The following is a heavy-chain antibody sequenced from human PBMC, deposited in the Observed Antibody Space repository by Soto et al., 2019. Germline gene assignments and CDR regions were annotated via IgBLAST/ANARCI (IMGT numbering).Heavy chain of an antibody. CDR2: INHSGST. V-gene: IGHV4-34*01. CDR3: ARGRILWFGRKNYGMDV. D-gene: IGHD3-10*01. J-gene: IGHJ6*02. CDR1: GGSFSGYY. Sequence: SETLSLTCAVYGGSFSGYYWSWIRQPPGKGLEWIGEINHSGSTNYNPSLKSRVTISVDTSKNQFSLKLSSVTAADTAVYYCARGRILWFGRKNYGMDVWGQGTTVTVSS.